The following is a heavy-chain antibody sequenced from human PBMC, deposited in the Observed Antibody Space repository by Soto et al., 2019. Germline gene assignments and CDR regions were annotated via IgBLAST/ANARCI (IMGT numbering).Heavy chain of an antibody. D-gene: IGHD2-21*02. V-gene: IGHV4-59*01. CDR1: GASISSYY. CDR2: IYYSGST. CDR3: ATLPPRIVVVVTPIPT. J-gene: IGHJ5*02. Sequence: PSETLSLTCTVSGASISSYYWSWIRQPPGKGLEWIGYIYYSGSTNYNPSLKSRVTISVDTSNNQFSLMLRSVTAADTAVYYCATLPPRIVVVVTPIPTSGQGTLVTVSS.